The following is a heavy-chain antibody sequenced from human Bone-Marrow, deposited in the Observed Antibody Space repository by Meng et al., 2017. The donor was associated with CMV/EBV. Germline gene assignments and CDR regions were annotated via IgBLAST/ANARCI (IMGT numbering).Heavy chain of an antibody. CDR2: IRSKANSYAT. Sequence: GESLKISCAASGFTFSGSAMHWVRQASGKGLEWVGRIRSKANSYATAYAASVKGRFTISRDDSKNTAYLQMNSLKTEDTAVYYCTLTTENYWGQGTLDTVSS. V-gene: IGHV3-73*01. CDR1: GFTFSGSA. D-gene: IGHD4-11*01. CDR3: TLTTENY. J-gene: IGHJ4*02.